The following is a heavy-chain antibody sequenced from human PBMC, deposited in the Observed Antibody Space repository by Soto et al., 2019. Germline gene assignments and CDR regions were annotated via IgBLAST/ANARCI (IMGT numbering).Heavy chain of an antibody. CDR1: GGSISSGGYY. CDR2: IFYSGST. D-gene: IGHD1-1*01. CDR3: AREVQPPYYFDQ. V-gene: IGHV4-31*03. Sequence: QVQLQESGPGLVKPSQTLSLTCTVSGGSISSGGYYWSWIRQLPGKGLDWIGYIFYSGSTYYNPSLKSRVTISVDTSKNQFSLNLSSVTAADTAVYYGAREVQPPYYFDQWGQGTLVTVSS. J-gene: IGHJ4*02.